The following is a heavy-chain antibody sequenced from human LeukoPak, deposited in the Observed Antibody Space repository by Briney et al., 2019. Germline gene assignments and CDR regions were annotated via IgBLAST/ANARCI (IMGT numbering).Heavy chain of an antibody. CDR1: GFTFSSFW. CDR3: ARRKSYCSGGSCYSAYYYYGMDV. V-gene: IGHV3-7*01. Sequence: GGSLRLSCAASGFTFSSFWMSWVRQAPGKGLEWVANIKQDGSEKYYVDSVKGRFTISRDNAKNSLYLQMNSLRAEDTAVYYCARRKSYCSGGSCYSAYYYYGMDVWGQGTTVTVSS. J-gene: IGHJ6*02. D-gene: IGHD2-15*01. CDR2: IKQDGSEK.